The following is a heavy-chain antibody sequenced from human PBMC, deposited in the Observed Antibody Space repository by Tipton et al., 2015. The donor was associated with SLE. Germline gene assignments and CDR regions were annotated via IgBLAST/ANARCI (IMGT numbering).Heavy chain of an antibody. D-gene: IGHD4-17*01. CDR1: GFSFNTYT. Sequence: SLRLSCAASGFSFNTYTITWVRQVPGKGLEWVSSISSRSNYIKYADSLKGRFTISRDNAKDSLYLQMNSLRAEDTAVYYCARGKPDSGEDYWGQGTLVTVSS. J-gene: IGHJ4*02. CDR2: ISSRSNYI. CDR3: ARGKPDSGEDY. V-gene: IGHV3-21*01.